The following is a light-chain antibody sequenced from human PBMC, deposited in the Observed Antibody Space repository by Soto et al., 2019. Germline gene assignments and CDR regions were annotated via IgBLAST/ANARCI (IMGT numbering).Light chain of an antibody. CDR2: GAS. Sequence: IVLTQSPGTLSLSPGERATLSCRATQSVSGSYLAWYQQKPGQAPRLLIYGASNRATGIPDRFSGSGSGTDFTLTISRLEPEDFAVYYCQQYGSSPGTFGRGTKVEIK. J-gene: IGKJ4*01. V-gene: IGKV3-20*01. CDR1: QSVSGSY. CDR3: QQYGSSPGT.